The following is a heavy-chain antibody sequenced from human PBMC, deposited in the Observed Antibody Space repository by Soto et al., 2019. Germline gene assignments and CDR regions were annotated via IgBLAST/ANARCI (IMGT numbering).Heavy chain of an antibody. Sequence: QITLKESGPTQVKPTQTLTRTCSFSGFSLNTDGEGVGWVRQPPGEALEWLALIYRDDDERYSPSLNTRLTITKDHSKNQVVLIMTNMDPVDTATYYCAHSRNLITEDAQVGDFDYWGQGTLVTVSS. J-gene: IGHJ4*02. CDR3: AHSRNLITEDAQVGDFDY. D-gene: IGHD3-10*01. V-gene: IGHV2-5*02. CDR1: GFSLNTDGEG. CDR2: IYRDDDE.